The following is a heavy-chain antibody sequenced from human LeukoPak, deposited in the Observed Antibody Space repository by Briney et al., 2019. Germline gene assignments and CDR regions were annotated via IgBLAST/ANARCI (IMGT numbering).Heavy chain of an antibody. Sequence: GGSLRLSCAASGFIVSSTSMSWVRQAPGKGLEWVSLLYGGGSTYYADSVKGRFTISRDNPKNTLYLQMNSLRAEDTAVYYCARGGSYASFGLDYWGQGTLVTVSS. J-gene: IGHJ4*02. V-gene: IGHV3-53*01. D-gene: IGHD1-26*01. CDR1: GFIVSSTS. CDR3: ARGGSYASFGLDY. CDR2: LYGGGST.